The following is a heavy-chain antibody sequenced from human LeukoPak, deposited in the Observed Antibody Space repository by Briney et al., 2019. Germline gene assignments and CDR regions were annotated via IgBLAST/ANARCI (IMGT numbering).Heavy chain of an antibody. D-gene: IGHD3-10*02. CDR3: ARVVTMVGHFDY. CDR1: GATFSSYA. Sequence: SVKVSCKASGATFSSYAISWVRQAPGQGLEWMGGIIPIFGTANYAQKFQGRATITADESTSTAYMELSSLRSEDTAVYYCARVVTMVGHFDYWGQGTLVTVSS. CDR2: IIPIFGTA. V-gene: IGHV1-69*13. J-gene: IGHJ4*02.